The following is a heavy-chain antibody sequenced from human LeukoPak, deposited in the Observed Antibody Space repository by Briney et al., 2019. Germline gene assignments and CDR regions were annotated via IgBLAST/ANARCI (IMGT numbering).Heavy chain of an antibody. J-gene: IGHJ4*02. CDR3: ARGTDYCSGGSCYWFDY. D-gene: IGHD2-15*01. CDR1: GYTXTSYG. CDR2: ISAYNGNT. V-gene: IGHV1-18*01. Sequence: ASVKVSCKASGYTXTSYGISWVRQAPGQGLEWMGWISAYNGNTNYAQKLQGRVTMTTDTSTSTAYMELRSLRSDDTAVYYCARGTDYCSGGSCYWFDYWGQGTLVTVSS.